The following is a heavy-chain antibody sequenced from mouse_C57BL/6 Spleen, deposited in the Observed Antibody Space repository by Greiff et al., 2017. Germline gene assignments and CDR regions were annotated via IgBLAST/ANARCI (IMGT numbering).Heavy chain of an antibody. CDR3: ARLDTTVVGGY. CDR2: IHPNSGST. J-gene: IGHJ2*01. Sequence: QVQLQQPGAELVKPGASVKLSCKASGYTFTSYWMHWVKQRPGQGLEWIGMIHPNSGSTNYNEKFKSKATLTVDKSSGTAYMQLSSLTSEDSAVYYCARLDTTVVGGYWGQGTTLTVSS. CDR1: GYTFTSYW. V-gene: IGHV1-64*01. D-gene: IGHD1-1*01.